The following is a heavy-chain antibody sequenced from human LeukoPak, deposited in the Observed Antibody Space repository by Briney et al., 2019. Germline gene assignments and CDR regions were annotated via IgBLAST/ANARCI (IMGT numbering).Heavy chain of an antibody. Sequence: GGSLRLSCAASGFTFSSYAMSWVRQAPGKGLVWVSRIDGDGSTTNYVDSVKGRFTISRDNAKNTLYLQMNSLRADDTAVYYCASGLPGVAANDYWGQGTLVTVSS. CDR3: ASGLPGVAANDY. J-gene: IGHJ4*02. CDR1: GFTFSSYA. CDR2: IDGDGSTT. V-gene: IGHV3-74*01. D-gene: IGHD2-15*01.